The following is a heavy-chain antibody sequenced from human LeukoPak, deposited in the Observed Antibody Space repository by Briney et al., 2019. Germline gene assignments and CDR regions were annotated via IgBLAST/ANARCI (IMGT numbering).Heavy chain of an antibody. CDR2: INPNSGGT. V-gene: IGHV1-2*02. Sequence: GASVKVSCKASGYTFTGYHIHWVRQAPGQGPECMGWINPNSGGTNYAQKFQGRITMTRDTSISTAYMELSRLTSDDTAIYFCARELGRNAFDIWGQGTMVTVSP. CDR1: GYTFTGYH. CDR3: ARELGRNAFDI. D-gene: IGHD3-10*01. J-gene: IGHJ3*02.